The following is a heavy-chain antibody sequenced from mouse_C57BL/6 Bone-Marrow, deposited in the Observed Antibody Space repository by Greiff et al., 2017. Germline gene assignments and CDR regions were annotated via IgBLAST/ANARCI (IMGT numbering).Heavy chain of an antibody. J-gene: IGHJ2*01. Sequence: QVQLQESDAELVKPGASVKISCKASGYTFTDYTIHWMKQRPGQGLEWIGYIYPRDGSTKYNEKFKGKATLTAAKSSSTAYMQLNSLTSDDSAVSFGARSGITTVVAPFDYWGQGTTLTVSS. CDR2: IYPRDGST. CDR1: GYTFTDYT. V-gene: IGHV1-78*01. D-gene: IGHD1-1*01. CDR3: ARSGITTVVAPFDY.